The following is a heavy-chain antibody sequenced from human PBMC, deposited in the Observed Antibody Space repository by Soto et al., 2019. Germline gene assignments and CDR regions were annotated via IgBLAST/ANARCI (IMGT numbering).Heavy chain of an antibody. Sequence: GGSLRLSCTASGFSFGDYAMNWVRQAPGEGLEWVGFITSKAYGATTKYAASVEGRFTISRDDSKRIAYLQMNSLKTEDTAVYYCTRGIDVSGWYFGYRGQGTLVTVSS. D-gene: IGHD6-19*01. J-gene: IGHJ4*02. CDR1: GFSFGDYA. V-gene: IGHV3-49*04. CDR3: TRGIDVSGWYFGY. CDR2: ITSKAYGATT.